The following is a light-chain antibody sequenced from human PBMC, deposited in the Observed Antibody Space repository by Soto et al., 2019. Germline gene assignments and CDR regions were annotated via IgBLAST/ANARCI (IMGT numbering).Light chain of an antibody. V-gene: IGKV1-5*03. CDR2: KAS. CDR3: QQYDTYRFT. J-gene: IGKJ4*01. Sequence: DIQMTQSPSTLSASVGDRVTITCRASQSISIWLAWYQQKPGNAPNLLIYKASSLESGVPSRFSGSGSGTEFTLTISSLQTDDVATYYCQQYDTYRFTFGGGTKVEIK. CDR1: QSISIW.